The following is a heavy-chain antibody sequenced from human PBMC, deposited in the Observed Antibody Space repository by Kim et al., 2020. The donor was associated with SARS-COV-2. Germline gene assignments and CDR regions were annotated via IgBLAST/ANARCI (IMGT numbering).Heavy chain of an antibody. CDR1: GYTFTSYY. D-gene: IGHD5-18*01. Sequence: ASVKVSCKASGYTFTSYYMHWVRQAPGQGLEWMGIINPSGGSTSYAQKFQGRVTMTRDTSTSTVYMELSSLRSEDTAVYYCARDKGGSRGYSYGYFDYWGQGTLVTVSS. CDR2: INPSGGST. J-gene: IGHJ4*02. CDR3: ARDKGGSRGYSYGYFDY. V-gene: IGHV1-46*01.